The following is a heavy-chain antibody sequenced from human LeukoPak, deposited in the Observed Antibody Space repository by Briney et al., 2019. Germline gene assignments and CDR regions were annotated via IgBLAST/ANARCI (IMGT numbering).Heavy chain of an antibody. CDR1: VGTFSSYT. Sequence: GASVKVSCKASVGTFSSYTISWVRQAPGQGREWMGGIIPIFGTANYAQKFQGRVTITADESTSTAYMELSSLRSEDTAVYYCARSELPDCSSTSCYTPLFDYWGQGTLVTVSS. CDR2: IIPIFGTA. D-gene: IGHD2-2*02. CDR3: ARSELPDCSSTSCYTPLFDY. V-gene: IGHV1-69*13. J-gene: IGHJ4*02.